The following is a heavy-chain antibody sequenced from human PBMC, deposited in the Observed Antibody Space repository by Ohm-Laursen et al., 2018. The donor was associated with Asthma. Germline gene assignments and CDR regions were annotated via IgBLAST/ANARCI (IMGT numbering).Heavy chain of an antibody. CDR1: GFSLSTRGVG. Sequence: TQTLTLTCTFSGFSLSTRGVGVGWIRQPPGKALEWLALIYWNDDKRYSPSLKSRLTITKDTSKNQVVLTMTNMDPVDTATYYCAHRPHGSKVPAAMIGWFDPWGQGTLVTVSS. J-gene: IGHJ5*02. CDR2: IYWNDDK. D-gene: IGHD2-2*01. CDR3: AHRPHGSKVPAAMIGWFDP. V-gene: IGHV2-5*01.